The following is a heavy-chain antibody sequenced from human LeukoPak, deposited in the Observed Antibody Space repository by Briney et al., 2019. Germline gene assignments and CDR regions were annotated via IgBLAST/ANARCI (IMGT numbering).Heavy chain of an antibody. J-gene: IGHJ2*01. CDR1: GYSISSGYY. CDR2: IYHSGST. CDR3: AVVVPLYWYFDL. V-gene: IGHV4-38-2*02. Sequence: SETLSLTCTVSGYSISSGYYWGWIRQPPGKGLEWIGTIYHSGSTYYNPSLKSRVTISVDKSKDQFSLKLSSVTAADTAVYYCAVVVPLYWYFDLWGRGTLVTVSS. D-gene: IGHD2-2*01.